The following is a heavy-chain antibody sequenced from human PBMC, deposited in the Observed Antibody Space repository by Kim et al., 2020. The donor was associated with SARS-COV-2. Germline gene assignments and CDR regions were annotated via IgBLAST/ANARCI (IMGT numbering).Heavy chain of an antibody. J-gene: IGHJ4*02. CDR3: ARIYHYGSGSFDY. V-gene: IGHV2-70*01. D-gene: IGHD3-10*01. Sequence: YSTSLKTRLTISKDTSKNQVVLTMTNMDPVDTATYYCARIYHYGSGSFDYWGQGTLVTVSS.